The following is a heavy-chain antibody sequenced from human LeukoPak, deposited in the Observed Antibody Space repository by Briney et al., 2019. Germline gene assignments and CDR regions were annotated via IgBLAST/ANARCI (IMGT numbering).Heavy chain of an antibody. V-gene: IGHV4-39*07. CDR1: GGSISSSSYY. CDR2: IHYSGST. J-gene: IGHJ4*02. Sequence: SETLSLTCTVSGGSISSSSYYWGWIRQPPGKGLEWIGSIHYSGSTYYNPSLKSRVTISVDTSKNQFSLKLSSVTAADTAVYYCARDLWFGEFPTHFDYWGQGTLVTVSS. D-gene: IGHD3-10*01. CDR3: ARDLWFGEFPTHFDY.